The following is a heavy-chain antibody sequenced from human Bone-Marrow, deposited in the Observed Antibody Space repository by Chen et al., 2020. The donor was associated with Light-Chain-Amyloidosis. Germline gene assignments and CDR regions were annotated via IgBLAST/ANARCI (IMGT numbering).Heavy chain of an antibody. D-gene: IGHD5-12*01. CDR2: IYPDDSDA. J-gene: IGHJ4*02. V-gene: IGHV5-51*01. Sequence: EVQLEQSGPEVKKPGESLKISCKGAGYTFPNYWIGWVRQMPGKGLEWLGFIYPDDSDASSRPSFEGQVTCSADKSITTAYLQWRSLKASHTAMYYCARRRDGYNFYYWGQGTLVTVSS. CDR1: GYTFPNYW. CDR3: ARRRDGYNFYY.